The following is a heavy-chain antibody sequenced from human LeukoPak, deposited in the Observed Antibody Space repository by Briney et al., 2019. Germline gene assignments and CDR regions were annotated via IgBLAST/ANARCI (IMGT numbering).Heavy chain of an antibody. CDR2: ISGSGGST. CDR1: GFTFSSYA. D-gene: IGHD3-22*01. V-gene: IGHV3-23*01. Sequence: PGGSLRLSCAASGFTFSSYAMSWVRQAPGKGLEWVSAISGSGGSTYYADYVKGRFTISRDNYKNTLYLQMNSLRAEDTAVYYCAKGSGYSYDSNGQPPDYWGQGHLVTVSS. J-gene: IGHJ4*02. CDR3: AKGSGYSYDSNGQPPDY.